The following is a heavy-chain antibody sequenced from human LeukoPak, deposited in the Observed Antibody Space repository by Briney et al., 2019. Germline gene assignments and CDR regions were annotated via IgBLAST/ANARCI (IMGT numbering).Heavy chain of an antibody. V-gene: IGHV4-38-2*02. D-gene: IGHD3-10*01. CDR1: GYSISSGYY. CDR2: IYHSGST. J-gene: IGHJ4*02. Sequence: SETLSLTCTVSGYSISSGYYWGWIRQPPGKGLEWIGSIYHSGSTYYNPSLKSRVTISVDTSKNQFSLKLSSVTAADTAVYYCARNYGSGSYYKGALGYWGQGTLVTVSS. CDR3: ARNYGSGSYYKGALGY.